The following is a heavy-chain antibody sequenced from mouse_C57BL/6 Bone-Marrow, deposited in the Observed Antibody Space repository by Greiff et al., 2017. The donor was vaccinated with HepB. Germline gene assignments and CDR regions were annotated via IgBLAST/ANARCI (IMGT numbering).Heavy chain of an antibody. CDR3: ARDAGGYAMDY. Sequence: EVKLVDSGGGLVQSGRSLRLSCATSGFTFSDFYMEWVRQAPGKGLEWIAASRNKANDYTTEYSASVKGRFIVSRDTSQSILYLQMNALRAEDTAIYYCARDAGGYAMDYWGQGTSVTVSS. J-gene: IGHJ4*01. CDR2: SRNKANDYTT. V-gene: IGHV7-1*01. CDR1: GFTFSDFY. D-gene: IGHD1-1*02.